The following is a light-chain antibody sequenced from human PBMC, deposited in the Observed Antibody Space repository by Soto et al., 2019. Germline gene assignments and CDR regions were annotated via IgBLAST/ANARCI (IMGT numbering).Light chain of an antibody. CDR2: DAS. V-gene: IGKV3-11*01. CDR3: QQRYNWPPT. Sequence: EIVLTQSPATLPLSPGERATLSCRASQYVSSFLAWYQQKAGQAPRLLIYDASHRATGIPARFSGSGSGTDFTLTINSLEPEDFALYYCQQRYNWPPTFGQGTKVDIK. J-gene: IGKJ1*01. CDR1: QYVSSF.